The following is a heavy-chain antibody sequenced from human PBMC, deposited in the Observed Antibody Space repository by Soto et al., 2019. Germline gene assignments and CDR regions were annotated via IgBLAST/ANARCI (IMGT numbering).Heavy chain of an antibody. CDR1: GYSFPSYW. V-gene: IGHV5-10-1*01. J-gene: IGHJ6*02. CDR3: AIYSSSWSHYYGMDV. Sequence: LKISCKGSGYSFPSYWISWVRQMPGKGLEWMGRIDPSDSYTNYSPSFQGHVTISADKSISTAYLQWSSLKASDTAMYYCAIYSSSWSHYYGMDVWGQGTTVTVSS. D-gene: IGHD6-13*01. CDR2: IDPSDSYT.